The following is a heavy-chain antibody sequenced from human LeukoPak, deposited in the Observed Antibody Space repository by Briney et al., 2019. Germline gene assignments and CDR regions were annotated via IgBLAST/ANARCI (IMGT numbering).Heavy chain of an antibody. CDR3: ASGYARSARDQSDF. CDR2: INSDGSNT. Sequence: QTGGSLRLSCVVSGFTFSDYWMHWVRQAPGKGLVWVSRINSDGSNTNYAGSVKGRFTISRDNAKNTLYLQMNSLRVEDTAVYYCASGYARSARDQSDFWGQGTVVTVSS. V-gene: IGHV3-74*01. J-gene: IGHJ4*02. CDR1: GFTFSDYW. D-gene: IGHD5-12*01.